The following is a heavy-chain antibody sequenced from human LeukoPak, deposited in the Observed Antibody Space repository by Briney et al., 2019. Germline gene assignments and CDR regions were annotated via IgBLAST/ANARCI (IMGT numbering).Heavy chain of an antibody. CDR1: GYTFTGYY. CDR2: INPNSGGT. V-gene: IGHV1-2*02. J-gene: IGHJ4*02. CDR3: ARDMGDGYNYFDY. Sequence: ASVKVSCKASGYTFTGYYMHWVRQAPGQGLEWMGWINPNSGGTNYAQKFQGRVTMTRNTSMRTAYMELSSLRSEDTAVYYCARDMGDGYNYFDYWGQGTLVTVSS. D-gene: IGHD5-24*01.